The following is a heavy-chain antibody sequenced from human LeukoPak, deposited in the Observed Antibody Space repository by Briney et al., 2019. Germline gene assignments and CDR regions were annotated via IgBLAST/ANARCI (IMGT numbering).Heavy chain of an antibody. J-gene: IGHJ5*02. Sequence: GSLRLSCTASGFSVSDYYMNRIRQSPGKGLEWVSHITRKDAIEYADSVRGRFTISRDNAYNLLYLQMDSLRPEDTAVYYCARGTYYSGSGPGNWFDPWGHGTLVTVSS. CDR3: ARGTYYSGSGPGNWFDP. D-gene: IGHD3-10*01. CDR1: GFSVSDYY. CDR2: ITRKDAI. V-gene: IGHV3-11*01.